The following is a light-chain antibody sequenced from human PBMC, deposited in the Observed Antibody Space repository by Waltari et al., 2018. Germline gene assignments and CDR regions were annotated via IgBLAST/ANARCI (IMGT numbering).Light chain of an antibody. CDR3: QQYGSSPQLT. CDR2: GAS. V-gene: IGKV3-20*01. CDR1: QSVSSSY. Sequence: EIVLKQTPGNLYFSPGERDPLSCRASQSVSSSYLAWYQQKPGQAPRLLCYGASSRATGIPYRFSGSGSGTDFTLTISRLEPEDFAVYYCQQYGSSPQLTFGGGTKVEIK. J-gene: IGKJ4*01.